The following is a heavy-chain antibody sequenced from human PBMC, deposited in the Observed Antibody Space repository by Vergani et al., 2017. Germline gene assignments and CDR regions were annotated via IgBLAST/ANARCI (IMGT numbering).Heavy chain of an antibody. V-gene: IGHV1-69*12. CDR3: AREGFYDYVWGSYRLRGGYYFDY. Sequence: QVHLEQSGTEVKKPGSSVKVSCKVSGDIFNNYTVTWVRQAPGQGLEWMGGIIPIFGTANYAQKFQGRVTITADESTSTAYMELSSLRSEDTAVYYCAREGFYDYVWGSYRLRGGYYFDYWGQGTLVTVSS. J-gene: IGHJ4*02. CDR2: IIPIFGTA. D-gene: IGHD3-16*02. CDR1: GDIFNNYT.